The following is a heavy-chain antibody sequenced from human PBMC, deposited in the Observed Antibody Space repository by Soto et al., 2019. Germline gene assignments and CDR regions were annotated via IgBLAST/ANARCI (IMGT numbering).Heavy chain of an antibody. CDR1: GFTFSSYA. Sequence: GGSLRLSCAASGFTFSSYAMSWVRQAPGKGLEWVSAISGSGGTTYYADSVRARFIISRDNSRNTLYLHMTSLRDEDAAIYYCAKFFPATGGSGAWPWQFDYWGQGALVTVSS. V-gene: IGHV3-23*01. D-gene: IGHD3-16*01. CDR2: ISGSGGTT. CDR3: AKFFPATGGSGAWPWQFDY. J-gene: IGHJ4*02.